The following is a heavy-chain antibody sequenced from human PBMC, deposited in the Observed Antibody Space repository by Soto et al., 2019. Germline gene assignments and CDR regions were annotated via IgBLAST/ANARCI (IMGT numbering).Heavy chain of an antibody. V-gene: IGHV4-59*01. CDR3: ARLSKYTSGRSTFDY. CDR1: VGYINSYH. J-gene: IGHJ4*02. D-gene: IGHD6-19*01. CDR2: IFYSGDT. Sequence: SETLCLSCIFSVGYINSYHWIWMRQPPGKGLDWIGYIFYSGDTNYSPSLKSRVTISVDTSKNQFSLKLSSVTAADTAVYYCARLSKYTSGRSTFDYWGRGTMVTVSS.